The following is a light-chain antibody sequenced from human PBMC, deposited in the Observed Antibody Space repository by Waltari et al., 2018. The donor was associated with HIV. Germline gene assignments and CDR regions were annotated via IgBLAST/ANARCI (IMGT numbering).Light chain of an antibody. CDR1: QSVSSSY. Sequence: EIVLPQSPGTRSLSPGERATLSCRASQSVSSSYLAWYQQKPGQAPRLLIYDASNRATGIPDRFSDSGSGTDFTLTISRLEPEDFAVYYCQHYGSSQITFGQGTRLEIK. V-gene: IGKV3-20*01. CDR2: DAS. CDR3: QHYGSSQIT. J-gene: IGKJ5*01.